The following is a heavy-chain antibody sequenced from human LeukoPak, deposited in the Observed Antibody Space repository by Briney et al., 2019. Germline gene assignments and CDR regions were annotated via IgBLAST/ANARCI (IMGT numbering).Heavy chain of an antibody. J-gene: IGHJ3*02. CDR3: ARTRYYYDSSGYYYVHDAFDI. V-gene: IGHV4-31*03. CDR2: IYYSGST. D-gene: IGHD3-22*01. CDR1: GGSISSGGYY. Sequence: SQTLSLTCTVSGGSISSGGYYWSWIRQHPGKGLEWLGYIYYSGSTYYNPSLKSRVTISVDTSKNQFSLKLSSVTAADTAVYYCARTRYYYDSSGYYYVHDAFDIWGQGTMVTVSS.